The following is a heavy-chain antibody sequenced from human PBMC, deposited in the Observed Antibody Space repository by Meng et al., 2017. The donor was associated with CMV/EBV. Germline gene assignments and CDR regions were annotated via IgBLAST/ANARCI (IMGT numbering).Heavy chain of an antibody. CDR1: GYTFTSYG. J-gene: IGHJ6*02. CDR3: ARQCEWGGGSCYGYYYYGMDV. CDR2: ISAYNGNT. V-gene: IGHV1-18*01. Sequence: SVKVSCKASGYTFTSYGISWVRQAPGQGLEWMGWISAYNGNTNYAQKLQGRVTMTTDTSTSTAYMELRSLRSDDTAVHYCARQCEWGGGSCYGYYYYGMDVWGQGTTVTVSS. D-gene: IGHD2-15*01.